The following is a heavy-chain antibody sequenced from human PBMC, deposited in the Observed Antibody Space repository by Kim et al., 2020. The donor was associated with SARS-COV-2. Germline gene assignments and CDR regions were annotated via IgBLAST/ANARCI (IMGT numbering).Heavy chain of an antibody. CDR1: GFTFSSYW. J-gene: IGHJ6*02. CDR3: ARGQDGYNTIYYYYGMDV. D-gene: IGHD5-12*01. Sequence: GGSLRLSCAASGFTFSSYWMHWVRQAPGKGLVWVSRINSDGSSTSYADSVKGRFTISRDNAKNTLYLQMNSLRAEDTAVYYCARGQDGYNTIYYYYGMDVWGQGTTVTVSS. V-gene: IGHV3-74*01. CDR2: INSDGSST.